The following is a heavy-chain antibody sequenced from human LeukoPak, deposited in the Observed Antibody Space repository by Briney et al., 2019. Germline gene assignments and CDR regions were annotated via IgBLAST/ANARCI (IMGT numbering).Heavy chain of an antibody. Sequence: SETLSLTCAVSGGSINSDGYSWSWIRQPPGKGPEWIGYIYHSGSTYYNPSLKSRVTISVDRSKNQFSLKLSSVTAADTAVYYCARDQYYYDSSGYRGCWFDPWGQGTLVTVSS. CDR2: IYHSGST. CDR1: GGSINSDGYS. V-gene: IGHV4-30-2*01. J-gene: IGHJ5*02. CDR3: ARDQYYYDSSGYRGCWFDP. D-gene: IGHD3-22*01.